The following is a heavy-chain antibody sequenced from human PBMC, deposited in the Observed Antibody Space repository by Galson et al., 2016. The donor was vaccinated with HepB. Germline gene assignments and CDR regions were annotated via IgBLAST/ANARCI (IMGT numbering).Heavy chain of an antibody. CDR1: GFTFNSYG. D-gene: IGHD2-2*01. J-gene: IGHJ4*02. CDR2: ISGSGVST. V-gene: IGHV3-23*01. CDR3: AKDVAYRSTHWDY. Sequence: SLRLSCAASGFTFNSYGMSWVRQAPGKGLEWVSGISGSGVSTYCADSVKGRFTISRDNSKNPLYLQMTSLRADDTAIYYCAKDVAYRSTHWDYWGQGTLVTVSS.